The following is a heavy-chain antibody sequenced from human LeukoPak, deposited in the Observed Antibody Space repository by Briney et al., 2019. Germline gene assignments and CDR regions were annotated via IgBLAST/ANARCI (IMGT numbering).Heavy chain of an antibody. J-gene: IGHJ4*02. CDR1: GFTFSSYE. CDR3: ARDAYSDSSGYYY. D-gene: IGHD3-22*01. Sequence: PGGSLRLSCAASGFTFSSYEMNWVRQAPGKGLEWVSYISSSGSTIYYADSVKGRFTISRDNAKNSLYLQMNSLRAEDTAVYYCARDAYSDSSGYYYWGQGTLVTVSS. CDR2: ISSSGSTI. V-gene: IGHV3-48*03.